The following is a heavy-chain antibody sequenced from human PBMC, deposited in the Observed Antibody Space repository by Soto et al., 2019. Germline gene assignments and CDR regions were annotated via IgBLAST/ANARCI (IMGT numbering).Heavy chain of an antibody. D-gene: IGHD3-3*01. CDR3: ARAARYYDFWSGYYSHEHAFDI. Sequence: SVKASCKAAGYTFTSYGISWVRQAPEQGLEWMGWISAYNGNTNYAQKLQGRVTMTADTSTSTAYMELRSLRSDDTAVYYCARAARYYDFWSGYYSHEHAFDIWGQGTMVTVSS. CDR1: GYTFTSYG. CDR2: ISAYNGNT. J-gene: IGHJ3*02. V-gene: IGHV1-18*01.